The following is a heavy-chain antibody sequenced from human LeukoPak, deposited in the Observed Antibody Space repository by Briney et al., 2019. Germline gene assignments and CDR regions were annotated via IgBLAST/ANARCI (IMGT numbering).Heavy chain of an antibody. Sequence: GASVKVSCKASGGTSSSYAISWVRQAPGQGLEWMGGIIPIFGTANYAQKFQGRVTITADESTSTAYMELSSLRSEDTAVYYCARGSPIGLPVDYWGQGTLVTVSS. D-gene: IGHD3/OR15-3a*01. CDR1: GGTSSSYA. CDR3: ARGSPIGLPVDY. V-gene: IGHV1-69*13. CDR2: IIPIFGTA. J-gene: IGHJ4*02.